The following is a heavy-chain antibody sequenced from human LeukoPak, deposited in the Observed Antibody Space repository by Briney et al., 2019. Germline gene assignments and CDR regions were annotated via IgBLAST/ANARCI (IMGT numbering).Heavy chain of an antibody. Sequence: VASVKVSCKASGGTFSSYDINWVRQATGQGLEWMGWFNPNSNSAGYAQNFQGRVTITGDTSMTTAYMELTSLRSEDTAMYYCARSAHNCNYRAFDIWGQGTMVTVSS. CDR1: GGTFSSYD. D-gene: IGHD1-7*01. CDR2: FNPNSNSA. V-gene: IGHV1-8*03. CDR3: ARSAHNCNYRAFDI. J-gene: IGHJ3*02.